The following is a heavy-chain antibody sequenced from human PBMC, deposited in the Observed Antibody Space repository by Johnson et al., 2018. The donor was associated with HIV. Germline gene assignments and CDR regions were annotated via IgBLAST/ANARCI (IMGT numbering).Heavy chain of an antibody. J-gene: IGHJ3*02. V-gene: IGHV3-30*02. CDR3: ASAWGELDDAFDI. CDR2: IRYDGSNK. CDR1: GFSFSTYG. D-gene: IGHD1-26*01. Sequence: QVQLVESGGGVVQPGGSLRLSCAASGFSFSTYGMHWVRQAPGKGLKWVSFIRYDGSNKYYADSVKGRFTISRDNSKNTLYLQMNSLRAEDTAVYYCASAWGELDDAFDIWGQGTMVTVSS.